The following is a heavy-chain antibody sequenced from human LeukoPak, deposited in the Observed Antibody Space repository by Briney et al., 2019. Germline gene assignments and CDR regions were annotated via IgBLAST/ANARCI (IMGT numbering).Heavy chain of an antibody. J-gene: IGHJ4*02. Sequence: GGSLRLSCAASGFTFSSYSMNWVRQAPGKGLEWVSYISSSSSTIYYADSVRGRFTISRDSAKSSLYLQMNSLRAEDTAVYYCARGYGITAFDYWGQGILVTVSS. D-gene: IGHD1-20*01. CDR2: ISSSSSTI. CDR3: ARGYGITAFDY. V-gene: IGHV3-48*01. CDR1: GFTFSSYS.